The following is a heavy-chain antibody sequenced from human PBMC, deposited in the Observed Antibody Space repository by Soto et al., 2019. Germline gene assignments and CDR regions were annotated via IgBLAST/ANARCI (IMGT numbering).Heavy chain of an antibody. CDR1: GFTFSSYS. V-gene: IGHV3-48*02. CDR3: ARELLRYFDWPPDY. Sequence: GGSLRLSCAASGFTFSSYSMNWVRQAPGKGLEWVSYISSSSSTIYYADSVKGRFTISRDNAKNSLYLQMNSLRDEDTAVYYCARELLRYFDWPPDYWGQGTLVTVS. CDR2: ISSSSSTI. J-gene: IGHJ4*02. D-gene: IGHD3-9*01.